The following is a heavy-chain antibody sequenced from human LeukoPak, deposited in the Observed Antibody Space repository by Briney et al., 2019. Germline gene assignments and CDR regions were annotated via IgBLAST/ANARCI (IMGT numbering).Heavy chain of an antibody. Sequence: PSETLSLTCSVSGDSISSSSYDWDWIRQPPGQGLEWIGGIYSSGYTAYNPSLKSRVTLSVDTSKNQFSLKVSSVTAADTAVYYCARHDSGVDYADYWGQGTLATVSS. V-gene: IGHV4-39*01. D-gene: IGHD3-22*01. J-gene: IGHJ4*02. CDR2: IYSSGYT. CDR3: ARHDSGVDYADY. CDR1: GDSISSSSYD.